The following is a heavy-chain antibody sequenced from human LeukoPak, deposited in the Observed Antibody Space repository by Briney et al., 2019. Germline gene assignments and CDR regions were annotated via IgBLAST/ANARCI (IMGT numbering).Heavy chain of an antibody. Sequence: PGGSLRLSCAASGFTVSSNYMSWVRQAPGKGLEWVSVIYSGGSTYYADSVKGRFTISRDNSKNTLYLQMNSLRAEDTAVYYCARNYDSSGYYWVGDYYYGMDVWGQGTTVTVSS. V-gene: IGHV3-53*01. CDR3: ARNYDSSGYYWVGDYYYGMDV. J-gene: IGHJ6*02. CDR2: IYSGGST. CDR1: GFTVSSNY. D-gene: IGHD3-22*01.